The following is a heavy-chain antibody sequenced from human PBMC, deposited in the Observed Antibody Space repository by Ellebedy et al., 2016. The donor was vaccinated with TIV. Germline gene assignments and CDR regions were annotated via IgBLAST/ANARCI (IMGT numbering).Heavy chain of an antibody. CDR2: IKQDGSQK. J-gene: IGHJ4*02. CDR1: GFTFSTYW. CDR3: ARAYTIDDY. Sequence: PGGSLRLSCAASGFTFSTYWMNWVRQAPGKGLEWVANIKQDGSQKYYVDSVKGRFTISRDNAKNSLYLQMNSLRAEHTAVYYCARAYTIDDYWGQGTLVTVSS. V-gene: IGHV3-7*01. D-gene: IGHD3-16*01.